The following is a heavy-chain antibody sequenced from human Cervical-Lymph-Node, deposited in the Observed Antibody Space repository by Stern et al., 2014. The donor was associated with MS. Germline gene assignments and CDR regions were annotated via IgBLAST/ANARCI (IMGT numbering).Heavy chain of an antibody. CDR3: ARYSGTFYFDY. CDR1: GGTFSTYS. J-gene: IGHJ4*02. CDR2: IILIFGTI. V-gene: IGHV1-69*14. D-gene: IGHD1-26*01. Sequence: QDQLVQSGAEVKRPGSSVRVSCKASGGTFSTYSISWVRQAPGQGLEWMGGIILIFGTINYAQKFQGRVTISADKSTSTAYLDLSSLRSEDTAMYYCARYSGTFYFDYWGQGTLVTVSS.